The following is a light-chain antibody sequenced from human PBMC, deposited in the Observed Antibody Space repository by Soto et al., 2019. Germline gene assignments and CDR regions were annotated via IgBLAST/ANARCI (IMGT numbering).Light chain of an antibody. V-gene: IGKV1-39*01. CDR3: QQSLTTPRT. CDR1: QTISTC. Sequence: DIQMTQFPSSLSASVGDRVTITCRASQTISTCLNWYQQKPGTAPKLLIYAASNLESGVPSRFSGSGSGTYFTLTISSLQPEDFATYYCQQSLTTPRTFGQGTRVEI. J-gene: IGKJ1*01. CDR2: AAS.